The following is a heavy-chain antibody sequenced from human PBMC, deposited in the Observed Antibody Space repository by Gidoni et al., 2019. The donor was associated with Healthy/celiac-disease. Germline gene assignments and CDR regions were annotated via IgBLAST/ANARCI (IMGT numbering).Heavy chain of an antibody. V-gene: IGHV3-49*04. Sequence: EVQLVESGGGLVQPGRSLRLSCTASGFTFGDYAMSWVRQAPGKGLEWVGFIRSKAYGGTTEYAASVKGRFTISRDDSKSIAYLQMNSLKTEDTAVYYCTRDHGVWQQLAFDYWGQGTLVTVSS. CDR1: GFTFGDYA. J-gene: IGHJ4*02. CDR3: TRDHGVWQQLAFDY. D-gene: IGHD6-13*01. CDR2: IRSKAYGGTT.